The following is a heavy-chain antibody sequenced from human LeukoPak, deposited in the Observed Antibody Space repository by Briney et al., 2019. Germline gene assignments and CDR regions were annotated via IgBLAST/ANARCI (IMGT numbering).Heavy chain of an antibody. CDR2: ISWDGTT. D-gene: IGHD3-22*01. Sequence: GGSLRLSCVAPGFTFEDYTMHWVRQAPGKTLEWVSLISWDGTTYYTDSVKGRFTFSRDNRKNSLYLQMNTLRREDTAFYYCIKKLSYESSVQFLEYWGQGTLVTVPS. CDR1: GFTFEDYT. V-gene: IGHV3-43*01. J-gene: IGHJ4*02. CDR3: IKKLSYESSVQFLEY.